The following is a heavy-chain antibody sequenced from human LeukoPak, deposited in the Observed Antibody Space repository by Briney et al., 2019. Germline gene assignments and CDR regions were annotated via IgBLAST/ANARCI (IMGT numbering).Heavy chain of an antibody. V-gene: IGHV4-34*01. CDR1: GGSFSGYY. Sequence: SETLSLTCAVYGGSFSGYYWSWIRQPPGKGLEWIGEINHSGSTNYNPSLKSRVTISVDTSKNQFSLKLSSVTAADTAVYYCARGYCGSTSCWFDPWGQGTLVTVSS. D-gene: IGHD2-2*01. CDR2: INHSGST. CDR3: ARGYCGSTSCWFDP. J-gene: IGHJ5*02.